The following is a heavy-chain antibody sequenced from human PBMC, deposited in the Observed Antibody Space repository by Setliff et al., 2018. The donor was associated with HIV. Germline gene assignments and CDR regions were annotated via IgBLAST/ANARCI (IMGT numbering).Heavy chain of an antibody. CDR2: ISSDSSPI. J-gene: IGHJ4*02. Sequence: GESLKISCAASGFTFSSYSMNWVRQAPGKGLEWVAYISSDSSPIYYADSVKGRFTISRDNAENSLYLQMNSLRAGDTAVYYCARDQSPTYYYDTSNYHPWFDYWGQGTLVTVSS. D-gene: IGHD3-22*01. CDR1: GFTFSSYS. V-gene: IGHV3-48*01. CDR3: ARDQSPTYYYDTSNYHPWFDY.